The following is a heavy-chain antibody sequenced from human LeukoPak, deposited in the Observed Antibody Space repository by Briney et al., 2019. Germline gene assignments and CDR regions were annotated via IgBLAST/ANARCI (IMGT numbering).Heavy chain of an antibody. D-gene: IGHD3-22*01. CDR1: GFTVSSNY. J-gene: IGHJ4*02. CDR2: IRSRTGYI. Sequence: GGSLRLSCAASGFTVSSNYMSWVRQAPGKGLEWVASIRSRTGYIYYGDSVRGRFTISRDMAKNSLYLEMNSLTVEDTAVYYCARGWSSGYSDYWGQGTLVSVSS. CDR3: ARGWSSGYSDY. V-gene: IGHV3-21*01.